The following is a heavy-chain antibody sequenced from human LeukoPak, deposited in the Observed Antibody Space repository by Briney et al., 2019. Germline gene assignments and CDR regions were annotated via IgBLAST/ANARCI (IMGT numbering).Heavy chain of an antibody. CDR2: ISYDGSNK. V-gene: IGHV3-30*01. D-gene: IGHD4-17*01. CDR3: ARAVSLRRTYYYYYMDV. J-gene: IGHJ6*03. Sequence: GGSLRLSCAASGFTFSSYAMHWVRQAPGKGLERVAVISYDGSNKYYADSVKGRFTTSRDNSKNTLYLQMNSLRAEDTAVYYCARAVSLRRTYYYYYMDVWGKGTTVTVSS. CDR1: GFTFSSYA.